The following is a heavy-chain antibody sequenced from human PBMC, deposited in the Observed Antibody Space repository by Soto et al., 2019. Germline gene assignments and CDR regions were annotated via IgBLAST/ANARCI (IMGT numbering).Heavy chain of an antibody. D-gene: IGHD6-19*01. CDR1: GGTFSSYA. Sequence: QVQLVQSGAEVKKPGSSVKVSCKASGGTFSSYAISWVRQAPGQGLEWMGGIIPIFGTANYAQKFQGRVTITADESTSTAYMELSSLRSEDTAAYYCARDGMIAVAGTYYYYGMDVWGQGTTVTVSS. CDR2: IIPIFGTA. V-gene: IGHV1-69*01. J-gene: IGHJ6*02. CDR3: ARDGMIAVAGTYYYYGMDV.